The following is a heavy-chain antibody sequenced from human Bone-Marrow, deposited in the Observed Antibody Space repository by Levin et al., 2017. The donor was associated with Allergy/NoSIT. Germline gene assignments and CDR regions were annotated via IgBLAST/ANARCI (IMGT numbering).Heavy chain of an antibody. D-gene: IGHD1-14*01. CDR1: GFTFSTYS. J-gene: IGHJ6*02. Sequence: GESLKISCAASGFTFSTYSMNWVRQAPGKGLEWVSYISSSSSAIYYADSVKGRFTISRDNAKNSLYLQMNSLRDEDTAVYYCARDPEGRGYGMDVWGQGTTVTVSS. CDR2: ISSSSSAI. CDR3: ARDPEGRGYGMDV. V-gene: IGHV3-48*02.